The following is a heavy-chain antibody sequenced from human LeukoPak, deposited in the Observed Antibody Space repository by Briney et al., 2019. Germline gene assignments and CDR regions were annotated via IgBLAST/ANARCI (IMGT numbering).Heavy chain of an antibody. CDR2: IYTSGST. V-gene: IGHV4-4*09. D-gene: IGHD1-26*01. CDR1: GGSFSGYY. CDR3: ARFPRSVGATAWFDP. Sequence: SETLSLTCAVYGGSFSGYYWSWIRQPPGKGLEWIGYIYTSGSTNYNPSLKSRVTISVDTSKNQFSLKLSSVTAADTAVYYCARFPRSVGATAWFDPWGQGTLVTVSS. J-gene: IGHJ5*02.